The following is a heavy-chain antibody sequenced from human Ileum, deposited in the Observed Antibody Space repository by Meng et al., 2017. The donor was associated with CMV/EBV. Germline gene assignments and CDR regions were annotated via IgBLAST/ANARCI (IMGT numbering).Heavy chain of an antibody. Sequence: GGSLRLSCAASGFTFSSYSMNWVRQAPGKGLEWVSSISSSSSYIYYADSVKGRFTISRDNAKNSLYLQMNSLRAEDTAVYYCARDINWNPTENYYYYGMDVWGQGTMVTVSS. J-gene: IGHJ6*02. CDR2: ISSSSSYI. CDR1: GFTFSSYS. D-gene: IGHD1-1*01. V-gene: IGHV3-21*01. CDR3: ARDINWNPTENYYYYGMDV.